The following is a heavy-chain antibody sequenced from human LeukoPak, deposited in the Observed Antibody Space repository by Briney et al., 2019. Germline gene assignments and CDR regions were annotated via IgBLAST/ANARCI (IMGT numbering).Heavy chain of an antibody. CDR1: GFTFSESW. J-gene: IGHJ4*02. CDR2: INHEGGGI. D-gene: IGHD2-2*01. Sequence: GGSLRLSCAASGFTFSESWMTWVRQVPGLGLEWVAHINHEGGGIQYVDSVKGRFTISRDNAKGSVYLQMNSLRVEDTAVYYCARDTKYAFDNWGQGTLVTVSS. CDR3: ARDTKYAFDN. V-gene: IGHV3-7*01.